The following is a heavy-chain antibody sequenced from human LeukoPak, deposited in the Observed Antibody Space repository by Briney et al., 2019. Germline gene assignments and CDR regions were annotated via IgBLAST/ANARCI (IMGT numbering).Heavy chain of an antibody. Sequence: PGGSLRLSCAASGFTFRSFAVSWVGQAPGKGLEWVSVISGSGDSTYYVDSVKGRFTISRDNSKNTLYLQMNSLRVEDTAVYYCGKDPNGNFIGAFDFWGQGTMVTVSS. CDR3: GKDPNGNFIGAFDF. CDR2: ISGSGDST. D-gene: IGHD4-23*01. V-gene: IGHV3-23*01. J-gene: IGHJ3*01. CDR1: GFTFRSFA.